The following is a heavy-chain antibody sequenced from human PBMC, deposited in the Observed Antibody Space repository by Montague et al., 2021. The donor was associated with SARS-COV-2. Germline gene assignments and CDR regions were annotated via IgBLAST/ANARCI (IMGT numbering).Heavy chain of an antibody. CDR1: GFTFSNYW. D-gene: IGHD4-23*01. V-gene: IGHV3-7*01. Sequence: SLRLSCAASGFTFSNYWMTWVRQAPGKGLEWVANIKQDESEKYYVDSVEGRFAISRDNAKNSLYLQMNSLRVEDTAVYYCTRGPRGNNGGKSDYWGQGTLVTGSS. CDR3: TRGPRGNNGGKSDY. CDR2: IKQDESEK. J-gene: IGHJ4*02.